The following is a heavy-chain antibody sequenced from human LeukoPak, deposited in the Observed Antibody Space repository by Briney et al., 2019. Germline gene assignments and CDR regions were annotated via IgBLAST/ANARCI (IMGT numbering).Heavy chain of an antibody. CDR2: ISAYNGNT. CDR1: GYNYNTYS. CDR3: ARSSRDIYCGGDCYWPRPTGENDAFDI. J-gene: IGHJ3*02. D-gene: IGHD2-21*02. V-gene: IGHV1-18*01. Sequence: AASVKVSCKAAGYNYNTYSIAWVRQAPGEGLEWMGWISAYNGNTNYAQNFQDRVTMTIDTSTSTGYMELRSLASDDTAVYYCARSSRDIYCGGDCYWPRPTGENDAFDIWGQGTMVTVSS.